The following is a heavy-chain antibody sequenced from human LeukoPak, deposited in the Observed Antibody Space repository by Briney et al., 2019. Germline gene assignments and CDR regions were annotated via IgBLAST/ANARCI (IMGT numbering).Heavy chain of an antibody. V-gene: IGHV3-23*01. CDR2: ISGSGGST. D-gene: IGHD6-19*01. Sequence: GGSLRLSCAASGFTFSSYGMSWVRQAPGKGLEWVSAISGSGGSTYYADSVKGRFTISRDNSKNTLYLQMNSLRAEDTAVYYCAKPSRIAVAGTGGSFDYWGQGTLVTVSS. CDR1: GFTFSSYG. CDR3: AKPSRIAVAGTGGSFDY. J-gene: IGHJ4*02.